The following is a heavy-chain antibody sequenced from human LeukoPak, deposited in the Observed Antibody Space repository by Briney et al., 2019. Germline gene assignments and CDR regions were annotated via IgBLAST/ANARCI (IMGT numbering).Heavy chain of an antibody. Sequence: GGSLRLSCAASGFTFSSYGMHWVRQAPGKGLEWVAVISYDGSNKYYADSVKGRFTISRDNSKNTLYLQMNSLRAEDTAVYYCARRGYDSSGYAFLYWGQGTLVTVSS. CDR1: GFTFSSYG. J-gene: IGHJ4*02. D-gene: IGHD3-22*01. V-gene: IGHV3-30*03. CDR3: ARRGYDSSGYAFLY. CDR2: ISYDGSNK.